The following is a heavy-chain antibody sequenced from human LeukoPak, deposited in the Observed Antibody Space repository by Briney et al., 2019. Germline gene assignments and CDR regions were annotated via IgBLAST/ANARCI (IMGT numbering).Heavy chain of an antibody. J-gene: IGHJ6*02. V-gene: IGHV1-18*01. D-gene: IGHD3-16*01. CDR1: GYTFTSYG. CDR3: ARDGGSYYYYGMDV. CDR2: ISAYNGNT. Sequence: ASVKVSCKASGYTFTSYGISWVRQAPGQGLEWMGWISAYNGNTNYAQKLQGRVTMTTDTSTSTAYMELRSLRSDNTAVYYCARDGGSYYYYGMDVWGQGTTVTVSS.